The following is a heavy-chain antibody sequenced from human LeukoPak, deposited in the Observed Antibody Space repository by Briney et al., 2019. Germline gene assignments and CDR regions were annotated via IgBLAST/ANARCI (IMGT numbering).Heavy chain of an antibody. CDR1: GFTFSSYS. CDR2: ISSSSSYI. D-gene: IGHD3-22*01. V-gene: IGHV3-21*01. CDR3: ARRRGDTYYYDSSGYYYFDY. Sequence: GGSLRLSCAASGFTFSSYSMNWVRQAPGKGLEWVSSISSSSSYIYYADSVKGRFTISRDNAKNSLYLQMNSLRAEDTAVYYCARRRGDTYYYDSSGYYYFDYWGQGTLVTVSS. J-gene: IGHJ4*02.